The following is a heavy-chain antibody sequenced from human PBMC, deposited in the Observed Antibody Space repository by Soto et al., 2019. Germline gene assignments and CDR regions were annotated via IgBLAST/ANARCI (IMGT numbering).Heavy chain of an antibody. CDR2: INHSGST. D-gene: IGHD2-15*01. CDR1: GGSFSGYY. CDR3: ARGSPPLIVVVVAATHFDY. J-gene: IGHJ4*02. Sequence: SETLSLTCAVYGGSFSGYYWSWIRQPPGKGLEWIGEINHSGSTNYNPSLKSRVTISVDTSKNQFSLKLSSVTAADTAVYYCARGSPPLIVVVVAATHFDYWGQGTLVTVSS. V-gene: IGHV4-34*01.